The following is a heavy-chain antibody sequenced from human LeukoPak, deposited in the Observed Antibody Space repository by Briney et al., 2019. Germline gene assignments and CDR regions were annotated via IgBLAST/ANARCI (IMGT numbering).Heavy chain of an antibody. V-gene: IGHV3-30-3*01. CDR3: AKERYSSSWYYYYGMDV. CDR1: GFAFSSYA. CDR2: ISYDGSNK. J-gene: IGHJ6*02. D-gene: IGHD6-13*01. Sequence: GSLRLSCAASGFAFSSYAMHWVRQAPGKGLEWVAVISYDGSNKYYADSVKGRFTISRDNSKNTLYLQMNSLRAEDTAVYYCAKERYSSSWYYYYGMDVWGQGTTVTVSS.